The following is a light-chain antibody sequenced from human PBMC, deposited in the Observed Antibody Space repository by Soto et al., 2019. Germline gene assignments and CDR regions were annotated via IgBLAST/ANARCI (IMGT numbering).Light chain of an antibody. CDR2: ENN. Sequence: QSVLTQPPSTSGTPGQRVTMSCSGSSSNIGGNTVNWYQQFPGTAPKLLIYENNQRPSGVPDRFSGSKSGTSASLAISGLQSEDEADYHCAAWDDTLNGVLFGGGTKLTVL. CDR3: AAWDDTLNGVL. V-gene: IGLV1-44*01. CDR1: SSNIGGNT. J-gene: IGLJ2*01.